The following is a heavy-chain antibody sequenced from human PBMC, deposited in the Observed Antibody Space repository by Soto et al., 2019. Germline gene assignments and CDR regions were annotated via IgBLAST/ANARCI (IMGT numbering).Heavy chain of an antibody. Sequence: GESLKISCRTSGYKFTSSWIAWVRQMPGKGLEWMGIIFPSDSDTRYSPSFQGQVTISADRSTSTVFLQWASLKASDTAVYFCAGKDKSGYCNWFDPWGQGTLVTVSS. D-gene: IGHD5-12*01. CDR3: AGKDKSGYCNWFDP. CDR1: GYKFTSSW. V-gene: IGHV5-51*01. CDR2: IFPSDSDT. J-gene: IGHJ5*02.